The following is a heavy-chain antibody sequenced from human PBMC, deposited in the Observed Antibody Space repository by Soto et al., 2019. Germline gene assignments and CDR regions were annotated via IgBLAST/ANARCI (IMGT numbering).Heavy chain of an antibody. Sequence: PGGSLRLSCAASGYTFSDYYLSWIRQAPGKGLEWISYIDTSSTKIYYADSVRGRFTISRDNGKNSLFLEMNNLRVEDTAVYFCASHYDLWTGYLSPVDYWGRGTLVTVPQ. V-gene: IGHV3-11*01. D-gene: IGHD3-3*01. CDR1: GYTFSDYY. CDR3: ASHYDLWTGYLSPVDY. CDR2: IDTSSTKI. J-gene: IGHJ4*02.